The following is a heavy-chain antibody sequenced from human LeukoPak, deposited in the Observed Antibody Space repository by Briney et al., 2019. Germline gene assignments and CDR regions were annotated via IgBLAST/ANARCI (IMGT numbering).Heavy chain of an antibody. Sequence: GGSLRLSCAASGFTFSRYWMTWVRQAPGKGLEWVATIKEDGSETYYVDSVKGRFTISRDNAKNSLYLQMNSLRVEDTAVYYCARGRAGDWGQGTLVTVSS. V-gene: IGHV3-7*05. D-gene: IGHD6-13*01. CDR2: IKEDGSET. J-gene: IGHJ4*02. CDR3: ARGRAGD. CDR1: GFTFSRYW.